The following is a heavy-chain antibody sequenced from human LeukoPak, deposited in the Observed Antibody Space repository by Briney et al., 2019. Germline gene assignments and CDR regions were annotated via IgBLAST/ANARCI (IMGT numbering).Heavy chain of an antibody. CDR2: IYPGDSDT. CDR1: GYSFTSYW. Sequence: GESLKISCEGSGYSFTSYWIGWVRQMPGKGREWMGIIYPGDSDTRFSPSFQGQVTISADKSISTAYLQWSSLKASDTAMYYCARRGPRYCSSTSCYSPFNWFDPWGQGTLVTVSS. V-gene: IGHV5-51*01. CDR3: ARRGPRYCSSTSCYSPFNWFDP. J-gene: IGHJ5*02. D-gene: IGHD2-2*01.